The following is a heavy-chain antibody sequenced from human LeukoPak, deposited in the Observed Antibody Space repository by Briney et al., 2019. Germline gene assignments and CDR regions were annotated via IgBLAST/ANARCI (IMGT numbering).Heavy chain of an antibody. V-gene: IGHV3-23*01. J-gene: IGHJ4*02. D-gene: IGHD3-22*01. CDR2: ISGSGGST. Sequence: GGSLRLSCAASGFTFSSYAMSWVRQAPGKGLEWVSAISGSGGSTYYADSVKGRFTISRDNSKNTLYPQMNSLRAEDTAVYYCAKDSEYYYDSSARRGYFDYWGQGTLVTVSS. CDR1: GFTFSSYA. CDR3: AKDSEYYYDSSARRGYFDY.